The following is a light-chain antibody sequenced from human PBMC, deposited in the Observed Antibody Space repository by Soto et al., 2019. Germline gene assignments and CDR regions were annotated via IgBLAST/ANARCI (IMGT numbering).Light chain of an antibody. CDR3: QQRSDWPPLT. Sequence: DIVLTQFPATLSLSPGERATLSCRASQSVNNYLAWYQQKPGQAPRLLISDASNRATGITARFSGSGSGTDFTLTISSLEAEDFAVYYCQQRSDWPPLTFGGGTKVEIK. J-gene: IGKJ4*01. V-gene: IGKV3-11*01. CDR1: QSVNNY. CDR2: DAS.